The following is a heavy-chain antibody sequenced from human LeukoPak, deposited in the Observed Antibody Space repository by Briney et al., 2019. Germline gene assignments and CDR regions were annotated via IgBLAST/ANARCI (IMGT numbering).Heavy chain of an antibody. D-gene: IGHD1-7*01. Sequence: SVKVSCKASGGTFSSYAISWVRQAPGQGLEWMGRIIPILGIANYAQKFQGRVTITADKSTSTAYMELSSLRSEDTAVYYCARGDWNYQIPPCYFDYWGQGTLVTVSS. J-gene: IGHJ4*02. CDR2: IIPILGIA. CDR1: GGTFSSYA. V-gene: IGHV1-69*04. CDR3: ARGDWNYQIPPCYFDY.